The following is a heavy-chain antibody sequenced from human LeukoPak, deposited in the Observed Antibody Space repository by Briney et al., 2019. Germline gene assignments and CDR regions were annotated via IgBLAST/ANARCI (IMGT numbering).Heavy chain of an antibody. CDR2: IIPIFGTA. D-gene: IGHD2-21*01. Sequence: ASVKVSCKASGGTFSSYAISWVRQAPGQGLEWMGGIIPIFGTANYAQKFQGRVTITADESTSTAYMELSSLRSEDTAVYYCAILPNIVVVIADAFDFWGQGTMVTVSS. V-gene: IGHV1-69*13. CDR3: AILPNIVVVIADAFDF. J-gene: IGHJ3*01. CDR1: GGTFSSYA.